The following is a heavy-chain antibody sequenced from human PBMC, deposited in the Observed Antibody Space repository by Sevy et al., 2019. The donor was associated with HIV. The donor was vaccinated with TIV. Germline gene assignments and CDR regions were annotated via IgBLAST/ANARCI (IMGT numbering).Heavy chain of an antibody. V-gene: IGHV1-2*02. Sequence: ASVKVSCKASGYTFTGYSMHWVRQAPGQGLEWMGWINPNSGGTNYAQKFQGRVTMTRDTSINTAYMDMRNLRVDDTAVYFCARVSNSDYYDSSGPNSFDTWGQGTLVTLSS. CDR3: ARVSNSDYYDSSGPNSFDT. CDR2: INPNSGGT. CDR1: GYTFTGYS. J-gene: IGHJ5*02. D-gene: IGHD3-22*01.